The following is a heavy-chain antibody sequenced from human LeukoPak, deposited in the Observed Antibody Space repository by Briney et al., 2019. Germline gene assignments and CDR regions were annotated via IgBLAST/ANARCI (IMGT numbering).Heavy chain of an antibody. CDR1: GGSFSGYY. V-gene: IGHV4-34*01. Sequence: SETLSLTCAVYGGSFSGYYWSWIRQPPGKGLEWIGEINHSGSTNYNPSLKSRVTISVDTSKNQFSLKLSSVTAADTAVYYCARGRLYSGSYRTRGAFDIWGQGTMVTVSS. CDR3: ARGRLYSGSYRTRGAFDI. J-gene: IGHJ3*02. D-gene: IGHD1-26*01. CDR2: INHSGST.